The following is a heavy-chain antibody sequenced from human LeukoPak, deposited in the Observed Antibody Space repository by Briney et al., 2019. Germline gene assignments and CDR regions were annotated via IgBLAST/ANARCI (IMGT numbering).Heavy chain of an antibody. CDR1: GFTFSSYA. CDR3: ARDFPPHLGYCSGGSCSGAFDI. D-gene: IGHD2-15*01. CDR2: ISGSGGST. J-gene: IGHJ3*02. V-gene: IGHV3-23*01. Sequence: GGSLRLSCAASGFTFSSYAMSWVRQAPGKGLEWVSAISGSGGSTYYADSVKGRFTISRDNSKNTLYLQMNSLRAEDTAVYYCARDFPPHLGYCSGGSCSGAFDIWGQGTMVTVSS.